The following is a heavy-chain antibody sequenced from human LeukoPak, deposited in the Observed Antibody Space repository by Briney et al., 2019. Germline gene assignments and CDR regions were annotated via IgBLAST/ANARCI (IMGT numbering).Heavy chain of an antibody. V-gene: IGHV3-30*02. CDR3: AKEGDQFRGYLDA. CDR1: GFTFSSYG. D-gene: IGHD3-16*01. CDR2: IRYDGTDK. J-gene: IGHJ6*03. Sequence: PGGSLRLSCAASGFTFSSYGMHWVRQAPGKGLEWVAFIRYDGTDKYYADCVKGRFTISRDNSKNTLYLQMNSLRAEDTAVYYCAKEGDQFRGYLDAWGKGTTVTVSS.